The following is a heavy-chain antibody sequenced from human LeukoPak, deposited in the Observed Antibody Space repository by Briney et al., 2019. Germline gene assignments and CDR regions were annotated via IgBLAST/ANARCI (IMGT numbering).Heavy chain of an antibody. CDR2: IYYSGSA. CDR1: GGSISSYY. D-gene: IGHD4-17*01. V-gene: IGHV4-59*01. J-gene: IGHJ6*03. CDR3: ARVLYGDARRVYYYYYMDV. Sequence: PSETLSLTCTVSGGSISSYYWSWVRQPPGKGLEWSGYIYYSGSANYNPSLKSRVTISVDTSKNQFSLKLSSVPAADTAVYYCARVLYGDARRVYYYYYMDVWGKGTTVTVSS.